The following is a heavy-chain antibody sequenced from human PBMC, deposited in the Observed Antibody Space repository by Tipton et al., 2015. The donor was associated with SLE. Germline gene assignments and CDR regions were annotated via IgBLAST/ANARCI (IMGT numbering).Heavy chain of an antibody. V-gene: IGHV4-39*07. Sequence: TLSLTCTVSGGSISSDDYYWAWIRQPPGKGLEWIGTIHYSGSTSYTPSLKSRVTISGDPPKKKSSLKLLSVTAADTAVYYCARVGGTWFREPGGLSQQYLHYGMDVWGQGTTVTVSS. CDR2: IHYSGST. D-gene: IGHD3-10*01. J-gene: IGHJ6*02. CDR1: GGSISSDDYY. CDR3: ARVGGTWFREPGGLSQQYLHYGMDV.